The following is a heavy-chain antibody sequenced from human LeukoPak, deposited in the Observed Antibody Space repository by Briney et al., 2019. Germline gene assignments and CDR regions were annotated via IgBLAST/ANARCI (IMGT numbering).Heavy chain of an antibody. D-gene: IGHD3-3*01. J-gene: IGHJ4*02. Sequence: SETLSLTRTVSGGSISSYYWSWIRQPPGKGLEWIGYIYYSGSTNYNPSLKSRVTISVDTSKNQFSLKLSSVTAADTAVYYCARHPGITTLNFDYWGQGTLVTVSS. CDR1: GGSISSYY. CDR3: ARHPGITTLNFDY. V-gene: IGHV4-59*08. CDR2: IYYSGST.